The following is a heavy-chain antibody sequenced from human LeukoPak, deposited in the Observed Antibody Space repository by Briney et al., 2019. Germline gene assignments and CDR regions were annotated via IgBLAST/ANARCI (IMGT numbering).Heavy chain of an antibody. CDR2: MNPNSGNT. CDR3: AKGDTAMVNYYYYYMDV. Sequence: GASVKVSCKASGYTFTSYDINWVRQATGQGLEWMGWMNPNSGNTGYAQKFQGRVTITRNTSISTAYMELSSLRSEDTAVYYCAKGDTAMVNYYYYYMDVWGKGTTVTVSS. CDR1: GYTFTSYD. J-gene: IGHJ6*03. V-gene: IGHV1-8*03. D-gene: IGHD5-18*01.